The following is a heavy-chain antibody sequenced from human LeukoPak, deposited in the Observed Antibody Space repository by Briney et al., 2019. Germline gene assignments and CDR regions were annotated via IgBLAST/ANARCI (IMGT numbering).Heavy chain of an antibody. J-gene: IGHJ4*02. D-gene: IGHD3-22*01. Sequence: PGGSLRLSCAASGFTFSSYAMHWVRQAPGKGLEWVAVISYDGSNKYYADSVKGRFTISRDNSKNTLYLQMNGLRAEDTAVYYCASQRNRFSYYDSSGDDYWGQGTLVTVSS. CDR1: GFTFSSYA. CDR3: ASQRNRFSYYDSSGDDY. V-gene: IGHV3-30-3*01. CDR2: ISYDGSNK.